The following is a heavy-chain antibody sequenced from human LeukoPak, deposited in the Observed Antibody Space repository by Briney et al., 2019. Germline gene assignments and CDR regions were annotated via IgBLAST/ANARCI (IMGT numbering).Heavy chain of an antibody. CDR1: GGSISSYY. CDR3: ARGVQWLGGYYFDY. V-gene: IGHV4-59*01. CDR2: IYYSGST. D-gene: IGHD6-19*01. Sequence: SETLSLICSVSGGSISSYYWSWIRQPPGTGRERLGYIYYSGSTNYNPSLKSRVTISVDTSKNQFSLKLSSVTAADTAVYYCARGVQWLGGYYFDYWGQGTLVTVSS. J-gene: IGHJ4*02.